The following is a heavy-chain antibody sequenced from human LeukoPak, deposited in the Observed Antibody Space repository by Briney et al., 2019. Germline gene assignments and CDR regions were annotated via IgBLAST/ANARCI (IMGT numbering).Heavy chain of an antibody. CDR3: ARERVVVPAALYYFDY. V-gene: IGHV3-7*01. CDR2: IKQDGSEK. CDR1: GFTFSSYA. Sequence: GGSLRLSCEASGFTFSSYAMSWVRQAPGKGLEWVANIKQDGSEKYYVDSVKGRFTISRDNAKNSLYLQMNSLRAEDMAVYYCARERVVVPAALYYFDYWGQGTLVTVSS. D-gene: IGHD2-2*01. J-gene: IGHJ4*02.